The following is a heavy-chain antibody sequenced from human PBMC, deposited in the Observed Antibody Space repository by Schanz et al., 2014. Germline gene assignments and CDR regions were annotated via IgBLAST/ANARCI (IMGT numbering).Heavy chain of an antibody. J-gene: IGHJ6*02. CDR3: ARDALPGYYYYGMDV. CDR2: INPNSGGT. V-gene: IGHV1-2*02. CDR1: GYTFTGYY. Sequence: QVQLLQSGAEVKKPGASVKVSCKASGYTFTGYYMHWVRQAPGQGLEWMGRINPNSGGTNYAQKFQGRVTMTRDTSISTAYMELSSLRSDDTAVHYCARDALPGYYYYGMDVWGQGTTVTVSS.